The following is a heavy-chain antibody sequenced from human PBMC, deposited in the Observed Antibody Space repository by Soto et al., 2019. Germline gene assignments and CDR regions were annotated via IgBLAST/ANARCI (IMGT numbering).Heavy chain of an antibody. J-gene: IGHJ5*02. D-gene: IGHD3-3*01. CDR1: GFTFSSYA. CDR3: AKDPRLESGRWFDP. V-gene: IGHV3-23*01. CDR2: ISGSGGST. Sequence: EVQLLESGGGLVQPGGSLRLSCAASGFTFSSYAMSWVRQAPGKGLEWVSAISGSGGSTYYADSVKGRFTISRDNSKNPVYLQMNSLRAEDTAVYYCAKDPRLESGRWFDPWGQGTLVTVSS.